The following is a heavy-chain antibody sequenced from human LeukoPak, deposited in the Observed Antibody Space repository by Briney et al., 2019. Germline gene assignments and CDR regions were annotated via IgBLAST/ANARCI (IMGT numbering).Heavy chain of an antibody. D-gene: IGHD3-3*01. Sequence: ETLSLTCTVSGGSISSSSYYWGWIRQPPGKGLEWVSSISSSSSYIYYADSVKGRFTISRDNAKNTLYLQMNSLRAEDTAVYYCAREYYDFWSGYYYFDYWGQGTLVTVSS. CDR1: GGSISSSS. CDR2: ISSSSSYI. CDR3: AREYYDFWSGYYYFDY. V-gene: IGHV3-21*01. J-gene: IGHJ4*02.